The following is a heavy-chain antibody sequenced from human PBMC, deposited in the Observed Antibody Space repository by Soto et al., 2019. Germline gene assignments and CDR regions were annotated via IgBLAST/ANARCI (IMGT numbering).Heavy chain of an antibody. Sequence: GGSLRLSCAASGFTVSSNYMSWVRQAPGKGLEWVSVIYSGGSTYYADSVKGRFTISRDNSKNTLYLQMNSLRAEDTAVYYCASHIAAAGVLGFDYWGQGTLVTVSS. CDR2: IYSGGST. CDR3: ASHIAAAGVLGFDY. V-gene: IGHV3-66*04. CDR1: GFTVSSNY. J-gene: IGHJ4*02. D-gene: IGHD6-13*01.